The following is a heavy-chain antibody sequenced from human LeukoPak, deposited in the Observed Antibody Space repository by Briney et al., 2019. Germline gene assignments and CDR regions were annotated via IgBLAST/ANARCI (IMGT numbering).Heavy chain of an antibody. J-gene: IGHJ6*03. Sequence: GGSLRLSCAASGFTFSSYSLSWVRQAPGKGLEWVSYISSSSSPKYYADSVKGRFTISRDNAKNSLSLQMISLRAEDTAVYYCARGFGVAYYYYSMDVWGKGTTVTISS. V-gene: IGHV3-48*01. CDR2: ISSSSSPK. CDR1: GFTFSSYS. CDR3: ARGFGVAYYYYSMDV. D-gene: IGHD3-3*01.